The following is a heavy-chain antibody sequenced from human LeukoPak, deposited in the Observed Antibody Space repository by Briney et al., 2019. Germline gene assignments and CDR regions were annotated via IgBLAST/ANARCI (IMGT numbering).Heavy chain of an antibody. D-gene: IGHD3-10*01. CDR1: GGTISSYY. Sequence: SETLSLTCTVSGGTISSYYWSWIRQPPGKGLEWIGYIYYSGSTNYNPSLKSRVTISVDTSTNQFSLKLSSVTAADTAVYYCASSRGGGLSRDFDYWGQGTLVTVSS. J-gene: IGHJ4*02. V-gene: IGHV4-59*01. CDR2: IYYSGST. CDR3: ASSRGGGLSRDFDY.